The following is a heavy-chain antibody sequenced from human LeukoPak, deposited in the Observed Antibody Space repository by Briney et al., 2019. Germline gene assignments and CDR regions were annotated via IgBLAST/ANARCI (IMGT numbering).Heavy chain of an antibody. CDR1: GYTFTSYY. V-gene: IGHV1-46*01. Sequence: VASVKVSCKASGYTFTSYYMHWVRQAPGQGLEWMGIINPSGGSTSYAQKFQGRVTMTRDMSTSTVYMELSSLRSEDTAVYYCARLYCSSTSCYNYYYYYMDVWGKGTTVTVSS. D-gene: IGHD2-2*01. CDR2: INPSGGST. CDR3: ARLYCSSTSCYNYYYYYMDV. J-gene: IGHJ6*03.